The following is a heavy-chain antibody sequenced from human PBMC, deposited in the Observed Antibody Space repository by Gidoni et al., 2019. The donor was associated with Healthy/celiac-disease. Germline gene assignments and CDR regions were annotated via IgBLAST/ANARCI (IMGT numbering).Heavy chain of an antibody. Sequence: QVQLVASGGGVVQPGRSLRLSCAASGFTFSSYGMHWVRQAPGKGLEWVAVIWYDGSNKYYADSVKGRFTISRDNSKNTLYLQMNSLRAEDTAVYYCARAGGYSGYESTSDAFDIWGQGTMVTVSS. J-gene: IGHJ3*02. V-gene: IGHV3-33*01. CDR3: ARAGGYSGYESTSDAFDI. CDR1: GFTFSSYG. D-gene: IGHD5-12*01. CDR2: IWYDGSNK.